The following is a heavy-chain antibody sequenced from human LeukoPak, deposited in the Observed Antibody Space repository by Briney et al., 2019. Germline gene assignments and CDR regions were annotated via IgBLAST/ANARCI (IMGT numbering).Heavy chain of an antibody. CDR2: ISSSGSTI. D-gene: IGHD3-22*01. CDR3: SRDPPDSSGESY. V-gene: IGHV3-48*04. CDR1: GFTFSSYA. J-gene: IGHJ4*02. Sequence: GGSLRLSCAASGFTFSSYAMSWVRQAPGKGLEWVSAISSSGSTIYYADSVKGRFTISRDNAKNSLYLQMNSLRAEDTAVYYCSRDPPDSSGESYWGQGTLVTVSS.